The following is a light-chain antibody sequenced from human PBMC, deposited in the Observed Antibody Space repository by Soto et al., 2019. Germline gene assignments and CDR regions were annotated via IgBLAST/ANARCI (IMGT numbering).Light chain of an antibody. Sequence: DIQMTQSPSTLSASVGDRVTITCRASQSSSNCLAWYQQKPGKPPKLLVYKASTLETGVPSRFSGSGSGTEFTLTISSLQPDDFATYYCQQYNSYTSYTFGQGTKLEIK. CDR1: QSSSNC. V-gene: IGKV1-5*03. CDR3: QQYNSYTSYT. J-gene: IGKJ2*01. CDR2: KAS.